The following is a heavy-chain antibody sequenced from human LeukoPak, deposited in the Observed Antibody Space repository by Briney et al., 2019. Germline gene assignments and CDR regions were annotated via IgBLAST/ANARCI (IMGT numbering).Heavy chain of an antibody. J-gene: IGHJ4*02. Sequence: SETLSLTCAVYGGSFSGYYWSWIRQPPGKGLEWIGEINHSGSTNYNPSLKSRVTISVGTSKNQFSLKLSSVTAADTAVYYCARGLDQYGSGSYYNDYWGQGTLVTVSS. V-gene: IGHV4-34*01. CDR3: ARGLDQYGSGSYYNDY. CDR2: INHSGST. CDR1: GGSFSGYY. D-gene: IGHD3-10*01.